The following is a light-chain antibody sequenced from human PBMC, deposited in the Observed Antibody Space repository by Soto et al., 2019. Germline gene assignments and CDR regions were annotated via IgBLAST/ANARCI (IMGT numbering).Light chain of an antibody. V-gene: IGLV3-27*01. CDR2: KDN. J-gene: IGLJ2*01. CDR3: YSAADNNLGV. Sequence: SSELTQPSSVSVSPGQTARITCSGDVLAKKYAGWFQQKPGQAPVLVIYKDNERPSGIPERVSGSSSGTTVTLTISGAQVEDEADYYCYSAADNNLGVFGGGTKLTVL. CDR1: VLAKKY.